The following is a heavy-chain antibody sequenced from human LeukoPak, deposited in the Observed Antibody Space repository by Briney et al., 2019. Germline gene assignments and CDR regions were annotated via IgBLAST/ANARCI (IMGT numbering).Heavy chain of an antibody. V-gene: IGHV3-23*01. CDR1: GFTFSIYA. J-gene: IGHJ4*02. CDR2: VRGGGVNT. CDR3: ARHATVTQAFDY. D-gene: IGHD4-17*01. Sequence: GGSLRLSCAASGFTFSIYAMNWVRQAPGKGLEWVSAVRGGGVNTYYAGSVKGRFTISRDNSKNTLYPQMNNLRAEDTAVYYCARHATVTQAFDYWGQGTLVTVSS.